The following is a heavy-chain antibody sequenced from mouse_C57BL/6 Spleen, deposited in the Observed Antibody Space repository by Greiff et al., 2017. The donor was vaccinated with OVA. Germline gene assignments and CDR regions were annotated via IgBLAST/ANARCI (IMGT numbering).Heavy chain of an antibody. D-gene: IGHD1-1*01. J-gene: IGHJ3*01. Sequence: EVQVVESGGGLVKPGGSLTLSCAASGFTFSDYGMHWVRQAPEKGLEWVAYISSGSSTIYYADTVKGRFTISRDNAKNTLFLQMTSLRSEDTAMYYCASKDGSSPWGQGTLVTVSA. CDR1: GFTFSDYG. CDR3: ASKDGSSP. V-gene: IGHV5-17*01. CDR2: ISSGSSTI.